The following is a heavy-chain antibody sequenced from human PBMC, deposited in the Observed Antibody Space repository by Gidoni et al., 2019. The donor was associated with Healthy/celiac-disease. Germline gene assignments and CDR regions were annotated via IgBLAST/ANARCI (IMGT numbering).Heavy chain of an antibody. CDR3: TRVTLISHCISTSCYRGAFDI. CDR1: VFTFGDYA. D-gene: IGHD2-2*01. V-gene: IGHV3-49*03. Sequence: EVQLVESGGGLVQPGRSLRLSCTASVFTFGDYAMSWFRQAPGKGLEWVGFIRSKAYGGTTEYAASVKGRFTISRDDSKSIAYLQMNSLKTEDTAVYYCTRVTLISHCISTSCYRGAFDIWGQGTMVTVSS. J-gene: IGHJ3*02. CDR2: IRSKAYGGTT.